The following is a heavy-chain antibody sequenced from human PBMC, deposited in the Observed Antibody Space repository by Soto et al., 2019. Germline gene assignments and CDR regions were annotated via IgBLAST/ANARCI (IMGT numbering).Heavy chain of an antibody. CDR2: IYYSGST. D-gene: IGHD5-12*01. CDR1: GGSISSYY. V-gene: IGHV4-59*01. Sequence: PSETLSLTCTVSGGSISSYYWSWIRQPPGKGLEWIGYIYYSGSTNYNPSLKSRVTISVDTSKNQFSLKLSSVTAADTAVYYCVRFREYSGYDSPRFDYWGQGTLVTVS. J-gene: IGHJ4*02. CDR3: VRFREYSGYDSPRFDY.